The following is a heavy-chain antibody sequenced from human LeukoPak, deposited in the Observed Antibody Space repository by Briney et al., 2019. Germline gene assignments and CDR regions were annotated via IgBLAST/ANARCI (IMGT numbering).Heavy chain of an antibody. CDR3: AKDGSWSCTD. Sequence: GGSLRLSCAASGFTFSSYAMHWVREGPGKGLEGGADIAHHGSNKYCADSVEGRFTISRDNSRRTLYLQMNNLSADDTDVYYCAKDGSWSCTDWGQGALVTVSS. J-gene: IGHJ4*02. V-gene: IGHV3-30*02. D-gene: IGHD2-8*02. CDR2: IAHHGSNK. CDR1: GFTFSSYA.